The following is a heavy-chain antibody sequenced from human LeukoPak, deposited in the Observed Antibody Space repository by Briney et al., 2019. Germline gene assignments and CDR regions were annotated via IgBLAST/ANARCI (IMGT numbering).Heavy chain of an antibody. Sequence: RTSETLSLTCTVSGGSIGGRNYYWDWIRQPPGKGLEGIGRISYSGSTYYKPSLHSRVTMSVDTSKNQFSLRMSSVTAADTAVYYCVRTRGRGGVDPGTSGYINYWGHGSLVTVSS. CDR2: ISYSGST. CDR3: VRTRGRGGVDPGTSGYINY. D-gene: IGHD3-22*01. V-gene: IGHV4-39*01. CDR1: GGSIGGRNYY. J-gene: IGHJ4*01.